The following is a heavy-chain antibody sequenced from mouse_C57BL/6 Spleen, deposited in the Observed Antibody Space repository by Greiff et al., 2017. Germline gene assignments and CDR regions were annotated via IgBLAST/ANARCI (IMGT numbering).Heavy chain of an antibody. CDR2: IDPETGGT. J-gene: IGHJ2*01. CDR3: TRSGYYLDY. Sequence: QVQLQQSGAELVRPGASVTLSCKASGYTFTDYEMHWVKQTPVHGLEWIGAIDPETGGTAYNQKFKGKAILTADKSSSTAYMELRSLTSEDSAVYCYTRSGYYLDYWGQGTTLTVSS. V-gene: IGHV1-15*01. D-gene: IGHD2-2*01. CDR1: GYTFTDYE.